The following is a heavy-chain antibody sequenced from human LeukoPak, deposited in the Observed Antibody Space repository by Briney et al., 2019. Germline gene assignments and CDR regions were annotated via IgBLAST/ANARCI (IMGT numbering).Heavy chain of an antibody. D-gene: IGHD3-22*01. Sequence: SETLSLTCTVSGGSINNYYWSWIRQPPGKGLEWIGYIYYSGTTNYNPSLKSRVSISVDTSKNQFSLKLSSVTAADTAAYYCARHMTVTYDAFDIWGQGTMVTVSS. J-gene: IGHJ3*02. CDR1: GGSINNYY. CDR2: IYYSGTT. V-gene: IGHV4-59*08. CDR3: ARHMTVTYDAFDI.